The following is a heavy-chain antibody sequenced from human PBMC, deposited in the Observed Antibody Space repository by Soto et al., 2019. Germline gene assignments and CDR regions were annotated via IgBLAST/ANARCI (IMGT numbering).Heavy chain of an antibody. CDR3: AADPYYYDSSNYYSFDY. CDR2: IVVGSGNT. Sequence: SVKVSCKASGFTFTSSAVQWVRQALGQRLEWIGWIVVGSGNTNYAQRFQERVTITRDMSTSTAYMELSSLRSEDTAVYYCAADPYYYDSSNYYSFDYWGQGTLVTVSS. CDR1: GFTFTSSA. D-gene: IGHD3-22*01. J-gene: IGHJ4*02. V-gene: IGHV1-58*01.